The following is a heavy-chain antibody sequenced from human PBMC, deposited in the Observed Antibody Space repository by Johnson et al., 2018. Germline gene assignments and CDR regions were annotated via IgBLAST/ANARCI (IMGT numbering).Heavy chain of an antibody. CDR2: IENDGSTT. J-gene: IGHJ6*03. V-gene: IGHV3-74*01. CDR3: ATNRNYYDSVDYMDV. D-gene: IGHD3-22*01. Sequence: VQLQESGGGLVQPGGSLRLSCAASGFTFSDYWMHWVRQDPGKGLVWVSCIENDGSTTSYADSVKGLFTIARDNAKNTLHLQMNSLRTEETAVYYCATNRNYYDSVDYMDVWGKGTTVTVSS. CDR1: GFTFSDYW.